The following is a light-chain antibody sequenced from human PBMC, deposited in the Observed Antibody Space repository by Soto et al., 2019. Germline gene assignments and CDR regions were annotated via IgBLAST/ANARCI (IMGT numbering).Light chain of an antibody. CDR1: QSVSSSY. V-gene: IGKV3-20*01. J-gene: IGKJ2*01. CDR3: QQYGRSPYT. CDR2: GAS. Sequence: EIVLTQSPGTLSLSPGERATLSCRASQSVSSSYLAWYQQKPGQAPRLLIYGASSRATGIPDRFSGSGSGTDFPLTISRLEPEDFAVYYCQQYGRSPYTFGQGPKLEIK.